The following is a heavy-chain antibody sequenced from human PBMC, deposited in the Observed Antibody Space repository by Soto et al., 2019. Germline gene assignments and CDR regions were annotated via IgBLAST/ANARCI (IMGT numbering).Heavy chain of an antibody. CDR1: GGSNSRGGYY. D-gene: IGHD5-12*01. V-gene: IGHV4-31*03. J-gene: IGHJ6*03. CDR3: ARKDSGYADYMDV. Sequence: QVQLQESGPGLVKPSQTLSLTCTVSGGSNSRGGYYWSWIRQHPGKGLEWIGYIYYSGGTYYNPSLKSRVTISVDTSENQFSLRLSSVTAADTAVYYCARKDSGYADYMDVWGKGTTVTVSS. CDR2: IYYSGGT.